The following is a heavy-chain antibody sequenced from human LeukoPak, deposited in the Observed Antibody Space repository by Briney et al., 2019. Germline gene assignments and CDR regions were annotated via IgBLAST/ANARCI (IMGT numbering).Heavy chain of an antibody. D-gene: IGHD6-19*01. CDR1: GYTLTELS. Sequence: ASVTVSFKVSGYTLTELSMHWVRQAPGKGLEWMGGFDIEDGETVHAQKFQCRVSMTEDISTVTAYMELSSLRSEDTAVYYCAIAPRAASVAVALPDYYYYGLDVWGQGTPVTVSS. V-gene: IGHV1-24*01. J-gene: IGHJ6*02. CDR2: FDIEDGET. CDR3: AIAPRAASVAVALPDYYYYGLDV.